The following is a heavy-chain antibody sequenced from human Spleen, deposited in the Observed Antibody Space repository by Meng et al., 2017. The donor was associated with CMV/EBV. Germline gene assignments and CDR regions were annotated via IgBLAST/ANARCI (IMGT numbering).Heavy chain of an antibody. V-gene: IGHV3-23*01. CDR2: ITASGGST. D-gene: IGHD6-13*01. CDR1: GFTFGSHA. Sequence: GGSLRLSCAASGFTFGSHAMSWVRQAPGKGLEWVSAITASGGSTYHADSVKGRFTISRDNSKNTLYLQMNSLRAEDAAVYYCAKDHSASWYRDYFDYWGQGTLVTVSS. CDR3: AKDHSASWYRDYFDY. J-gene: IGHJ4*02.